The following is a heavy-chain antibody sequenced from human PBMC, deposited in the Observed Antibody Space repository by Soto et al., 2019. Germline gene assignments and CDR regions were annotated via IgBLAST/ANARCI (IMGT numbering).Heavy chain of an antibody. CDR1: GFTFDDYA. Sequence: GGSLRLSCAASGFTFDDYAMHWVRQAPGKGLEWVSGISWNSGSIGYADSVKGRFTISRDNAKNSLYLQMNSLRAEDTALYYCAKDKEGFSSSPADAFDIWGQGTMVTVSS. CDR3: AKDKEGFSSSPADAFDI. J-gene: IGHJ3*02. D-gene: IGHD6-6*01. V-gene: IGHV3-9*01. CDR2: ISWNSGSI.